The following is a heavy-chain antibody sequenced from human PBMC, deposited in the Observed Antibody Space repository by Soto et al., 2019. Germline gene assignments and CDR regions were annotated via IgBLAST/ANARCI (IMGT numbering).Heavy chain of an antibody. CDR3: ARDQEVHDSRGHKIRAMDV. V-gene: IGHV3-48*03. CDR2: ISESGYST. J-gene: IGHJ6*02. CDR1: GIRFSSYE. Sequence: QLVESGGGLGQPGGSLRLSCAASGIRFSSYEMNWVRQAPGKGLEWISYISESGYSTYYADAVKGRFAISRDNAKNLLYLQMNSLRVDDTAVYYCARDQEVHDSRGHKIRAMDVWGQGTTVTVSS. D-gene: IGHD6-19*01.